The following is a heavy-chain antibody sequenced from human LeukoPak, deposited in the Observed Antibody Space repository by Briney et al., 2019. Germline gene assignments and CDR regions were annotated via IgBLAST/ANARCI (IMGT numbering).Heavy chain of an antibody. J-gene: IGHJ3*01. V-gene: IGHV3-66*01. CDR2: INSGGTT. CDR1: GFNVSRAY. CDR3: ARDWRESQKDAFDF. Sequence: GGSLRLSCVASGFNVSRAYMNWVRQAPGKGLEWVSLINSGGTTYYPDSVKGRFTIARDNSKNTLFLQMNSLRAEDSGVYYCARDWRESQKDAFDFWGQGTMVTVSS. D-gene: IGHD3-10*01.